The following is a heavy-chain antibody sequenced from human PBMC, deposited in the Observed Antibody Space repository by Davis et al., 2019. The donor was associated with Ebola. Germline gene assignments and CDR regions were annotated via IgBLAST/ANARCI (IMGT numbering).Heavy chain of an antibody. D-gene: IGHD1-1*01. CDR2: INQDGSEL. CDR3: VKVERPNDYFDY. CDR1: GFTSSKYW. Sequence: PGGSLRLSCAASGFTSSKYWMGWVRQAPGKGLEWVPTINQDGSELDYVDSVKGRFTISRDNAKKSLFLQLNSLRVGDTAIYYCVKVERPNDYFDYWGQGTLVTVSS. J-gene: IGHJ4*02. V-gene: IGHV3-7*01.